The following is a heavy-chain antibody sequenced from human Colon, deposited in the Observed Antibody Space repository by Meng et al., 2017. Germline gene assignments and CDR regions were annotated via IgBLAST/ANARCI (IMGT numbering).Heavy chain of an antibody. J-gene: IGHJ5*02. CDR3: ARVNGDFDEAWFDP. Sequence: QGQLQESGPGLVRPAETLSPTCPVSGSSVSSDSHYWSWIRQSPGKGLEWIGYIYYTGNTNYNPSLASRVSMSLDTSKNHFSLHLTSVTAADTAIYYCARVNGDFDEAWFDPWGQGTLVTVSS. V-gene: IGHV4-61*03. D-gene: IGHD4-17*01. CDR2: IYYTGNT. CDR1: GSSVSSDSHY.